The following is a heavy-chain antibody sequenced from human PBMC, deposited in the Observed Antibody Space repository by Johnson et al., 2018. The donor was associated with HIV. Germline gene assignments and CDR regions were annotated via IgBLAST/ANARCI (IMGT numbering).Heavy chain of an antibody. CDR2: ISYDGANK. Sequence: QMQLVESGGGVVQPGRSLRLSCAASGFTFSSNPMHWVRQAPGKGLEWVAVISYDGANKYYADSVKGRFTISRDNSKNTLYLQMNSLTTEDTAVYYCARVLESKVAAGSWAFDIWGQGTMVTVSS. J-gene: IGHJ3*02. V-gene: IGHV3-30-3*01. CDR1: GFTFSSNP. CDR3: ARVLESKVAAGSWAFDI. D-gene: IGHD6-13*01.